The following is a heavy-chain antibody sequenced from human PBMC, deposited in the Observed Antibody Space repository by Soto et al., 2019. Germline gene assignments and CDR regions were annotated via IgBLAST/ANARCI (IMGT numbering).Heavy chain of an antibody. D-gene: IGHD3-10*01. CDR3: ARVSGSYYYGMDV. CDR1: GDSISSSYW. CDR2: IYHSGST. J-gene: IGHJ6*02. Sequence: SETLSLTCAVSGDSISSSYWWSWVRQPPGKGLEWIGEIYHSGSTNYNPSLKRRVTISVDKSKNQFSLKLSSVTAADTALYYCARVSGSYYYGMDVWGQGTTVT. V-gene: IGHV4-4*02.